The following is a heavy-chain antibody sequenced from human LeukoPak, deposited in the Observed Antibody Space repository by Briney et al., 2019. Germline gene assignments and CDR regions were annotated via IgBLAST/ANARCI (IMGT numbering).Heavy chain of an antibody. Sequence: SGGSLRLSCAASGFCVSSYYMNWVRQAPGEGLEWVSVIYSGGATYYADSVKGRFTLSRDNSMNTVFLQMNSLRSEDTAVYYCARGYGPDYWGQGTLVTVSS. CDR3: ARGYGPDY. D-gene: IGHD2-15*01. CDR1: GFCVSSYY. CDR2: IYSGGAT. V-gene: IGHV3-53*01. J-gene: IGHJ4*02.